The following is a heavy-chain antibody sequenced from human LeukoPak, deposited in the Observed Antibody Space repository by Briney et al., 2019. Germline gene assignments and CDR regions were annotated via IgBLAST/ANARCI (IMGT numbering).Heavy chain of an antibody. CDR1: GFTFSSYG. D-gene: IGHD3-9*01. CDR3: ARPHYDILTGYYTPYYYYGMDV. Sequence: GGSLRLSCAASGFTFSSYGMHWVRQAPGKGLEWVAVISYDGSNKYYADSEKGRFTISRDNAKNSLYLQMNSLRAEDTAVYYCARPHYDILTGYYTPYYYYGMDVWGQGTTVTVSS. V-gene: IGHV3-30*03. J-gene: IGHJ6*02. CDR2: ISYDGSNK.